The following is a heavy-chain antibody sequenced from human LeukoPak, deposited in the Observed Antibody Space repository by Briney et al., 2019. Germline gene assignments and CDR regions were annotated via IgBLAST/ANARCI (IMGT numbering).Heavy chain of an antibody. V-gene: IGHV4-34*01. CDR1: GGSFSGYY. CDR3: ARRSLRYCSGGSCYRGSRWYYGMDV. D-gene: IGHD2-15*01. CDR2: INHSGST. Sequence: SETLSLTCAVYGGSFSGYYWSWIRQPPGKGLEWIGEINHSGSTNYNPSLKSRVTISVDTSKNQFSLKLSSVTAADTAVYYCARRSLRYCSGGSCYRGSRWYYGMDVWGQGTTVTASS. J-gene: IGHJ6*02.